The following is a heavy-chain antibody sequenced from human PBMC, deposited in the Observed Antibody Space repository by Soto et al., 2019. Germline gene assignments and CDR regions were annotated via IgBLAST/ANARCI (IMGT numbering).Heavy chain of an antibody. D-gene: IGHD6-19*01. J-gene: IGHJ3*02. CDR3: ARIRVDSSGWYWAFDI. V-gene: IGHV2-26*01. CDR2: IFSNDEK. Sequence: QVTWKESGPVLVKPSETLTLTCTVSGFSLSNARMGVSWIRQPPGKALEWLAHIFSNDEKSYSTSLKSRLTISKDTSKSQVVLTMTNMDPVDTATYYCARIRVDSSGWYWAFDISGQGTMVTVSS. CDR1: GFSLSNARMG.